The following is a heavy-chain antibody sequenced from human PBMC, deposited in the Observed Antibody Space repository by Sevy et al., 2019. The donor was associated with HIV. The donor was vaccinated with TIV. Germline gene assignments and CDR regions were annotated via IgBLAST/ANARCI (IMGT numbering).Heavy chain of an antibody. CDR3: AKAYYYDSSEDLYYYYYDGMDV. Sequence: GGSLRLSCAASGFTFSSYAMSWVRQAPGKGLEWVSVISGSGGSTYYADSVKGRFTISRDNSKNTLYLQRSSLRAEDTAVYYCAKAYYYDSSEDLYYYYYDGMDVWGQGTTVTVSS. CDR2: ISGSGGST. CDR1: GFTFSSYA. V-gene: IGHV3-23*01. D-gene: IGHD3-22*01. J-gene: IGHJ6*02.